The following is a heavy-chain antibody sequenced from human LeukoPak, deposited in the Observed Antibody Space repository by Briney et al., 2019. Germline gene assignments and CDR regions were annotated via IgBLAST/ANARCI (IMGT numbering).Heavy chain of an antibody. Sequence: ASVKVSCKASGGTFSSYAISWVRQAPGQGLEWMGGIIPILGIANYAQKFQGRVTITADKSTSTAYMELSSLRSEDTAVYYCARQSGYSGYDWRSWFDPWGQGTLVTVSS. D-gene: IGHD5-12*01. CDR2: IIPILGIA. V-gene: IGHV1-69*10. CDR3: ARQSGYSGYDWRSWFDP. J-gene: IGHJ5*02. CDR1: GGTFSSYA.